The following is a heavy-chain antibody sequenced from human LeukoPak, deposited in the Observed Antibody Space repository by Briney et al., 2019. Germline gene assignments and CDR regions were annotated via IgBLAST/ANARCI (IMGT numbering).Heavy chain of an antibody. CDR2: INQVESEK. CDR1: GFSFSSYW. Sequence: PGGSLRLSCEASGFSFSSYWMSWVRQAPGKGPEWVANINQVESEKYSVDSVKGRFTISRDNSKNTPYLQMNSLRAEDTAVYYCARHRLCGGDCYYFDYWGQGTLVTVSS. D-gene: IGHD2-21*02. CDR3: ARHRLCGGDCYYFDY. V-gene: IGHV3-7*01. J-gene: IGHJ4*02.